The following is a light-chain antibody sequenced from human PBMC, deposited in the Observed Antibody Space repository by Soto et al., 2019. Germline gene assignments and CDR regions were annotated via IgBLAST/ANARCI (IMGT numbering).Light chain of an antibody. J-gene: IGKJ2*01. CDR3: QLYGSSPPRYT. CDR2: AAS. V-gene: IGKV3-20*01. Sequence: ESVLTQSPGTLSLSPGERAALSCRASQSVSSSYLDWYQQKSGQAPRLLIYAASTRATGIPDRFSGSGSGTDFTLTISRLEPEDFAVYFCQLYGSSPPRYTFGQGTKLEIK. CDR1: QSVSSSY.